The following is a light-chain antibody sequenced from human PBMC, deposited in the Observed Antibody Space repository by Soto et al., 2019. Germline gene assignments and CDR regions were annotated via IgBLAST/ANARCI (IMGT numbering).Light chain of an antibody. CDR1: NSNIGAGYD. Sequence: QPVLTQPPSVSGAPGQRVTISCTGSNSNIGAGYDVHWYQQLPGTAPKLLIYINTNRPSGVPDRFSGSKSGTSASLAITGLQAEDEADYYCQSYDSSLSGSVFGGGTKLTVL. CDR2: INT. V-gene: IGLV1-40*01. J-gene: IGLJ2*01. CDR3: QSYDSSLSGSV.